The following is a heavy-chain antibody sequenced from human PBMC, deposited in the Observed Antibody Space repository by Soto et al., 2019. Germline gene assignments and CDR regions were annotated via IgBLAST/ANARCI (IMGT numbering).Heavy chain of an antibody. CDR3: ARGIAGSAAAGTAGFDP. CDR1: GGSISSSSYY. V-gene: IGHV4-39*07. Sequence: SETLSLTCTVSGGSISSSSYYWGWIRQPPGKGLEWIGSIYYSGSTSYNPSLKSRVTISADTSKNQFSLKLSSVTAADTAVDYWARGIAGSAAAGTAGFDPWGQGTLVTVSS. D-gene: IGHD6-13*01. J-gene: IGHJ5*02. CDR2: IYYSGST.